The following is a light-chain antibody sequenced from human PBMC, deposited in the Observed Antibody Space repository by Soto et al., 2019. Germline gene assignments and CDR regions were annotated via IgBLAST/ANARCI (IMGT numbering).Light chain of an antibody. CDR3: SSYTSSSTLEV. CDR2: DVS. CDR1: SSDVGGYNY. V-gene: IGLV2-14*01. Sequence: QSALTQPASVSGSPGQSITISCTGTSSDVGGYNYVSWYRQHPGKAPKLMIYDVSNRPSGVSNRFSGSKSGNTASLTISGLQAEHEADYYCSSYTSSSTLEVFGGGTKLTVL. J-gene: IGLJ3*02.